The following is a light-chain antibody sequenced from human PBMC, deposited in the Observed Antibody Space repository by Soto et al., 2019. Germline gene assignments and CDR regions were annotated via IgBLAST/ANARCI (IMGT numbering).Light chain of an antibody. J-gene: IGKJ1*01. CDR3: QHYGSSWT. CDR1: QSVSSSY. Sequence: EIVLTQSLGTLSLSPGERDTLSCRASQSVSSSYLAWYQQKAGQAPRLLIYGASNRATGIPDRFSGSGSGTDFILTISRLEPEDFAVYYCQHYGSSWTFGQGTKVDIK. V-gene: IGKV3-20*01. CDR2: GAS.